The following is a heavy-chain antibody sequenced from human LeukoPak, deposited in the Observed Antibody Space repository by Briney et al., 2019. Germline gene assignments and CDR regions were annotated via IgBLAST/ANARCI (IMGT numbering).Heavy chain of an antibody. D-gene: IGHD4-17*01. J-gene: IGHJ5*02. CDR2: IYPSDSDT. V-gene: IGHV5-51*01. Sequence: GESLKISCKGSGYSFTSYWIGWVRQMPGKGLEWMAIIYPSDSDTRYSPSFQGQVTISADKSISTAYLQWSSLKASDTAMYYCATLPTGGDYPNWFDPWGQGTLVTVSS. CDR1: GYSFTSYW. CDR3: ATLPTGGDYPNWFDP.